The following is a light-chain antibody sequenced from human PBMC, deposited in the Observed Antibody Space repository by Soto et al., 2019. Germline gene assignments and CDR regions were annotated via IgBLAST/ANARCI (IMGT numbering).Light chain of an antibody. CDR3: QHGYVAPYS. CDR2: SAS. Sequence: DIQMTQSPSSVSASIGDTVTITCRASQDINVYLNWYQQKPGEVPKLLIYSASTLHSGVPSRFTGSGSETDFTLTIPSLQHEDFATYYCQHGYVAPYSFGQGTKVDI. V-gene: IGKV1-39*01. J-gene: IGKJ2*03. CDR1: QDINVY.